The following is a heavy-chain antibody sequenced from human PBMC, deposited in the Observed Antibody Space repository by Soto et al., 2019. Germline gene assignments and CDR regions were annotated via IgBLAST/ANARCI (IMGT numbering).Heavy chain of an antibody. V-gene: IGHV4-30-4*01. CDR1: GGSISSGDYY. D-gene: IGHD6-19*01. CDR3: ARDSGSGWYSPNYYYGMDF. CDR2: IYYSGST. Sequence: PSETLSLTCTVSGGSISSGDYYWSWIRQPPGKGLEWIGYIYYSGSTYYNPSLKSRVTISVDTSKNQFSLKLSSVTAADTAVYYCARDSGSGWYSPNYYYGMDFWGQGTTVTVAS. J-gene: IGHJ6*02.